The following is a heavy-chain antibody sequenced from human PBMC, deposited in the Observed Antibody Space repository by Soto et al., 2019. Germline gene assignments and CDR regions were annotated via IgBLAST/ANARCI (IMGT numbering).Heavy chain of an antibody. Sequence: PSETLSLTCTVSGGSISSSSYYWGWIRQPPGKGLEWIGSIYYSGSTYYNPSLKSRVTISVDTSKNQFSLKLSSVTAADTAVYYCARGHVDTAMVNDAFDIWGQGTMVTVSS. V-gene: IGHV4-39*01. CDR2: IYYSGST. D-gene: IGHD5-18*01. CDR3: ARGHVDTAMVNDAFDI. J-gene: IGHJ3*02. CDR1: GGSISSSSYY.